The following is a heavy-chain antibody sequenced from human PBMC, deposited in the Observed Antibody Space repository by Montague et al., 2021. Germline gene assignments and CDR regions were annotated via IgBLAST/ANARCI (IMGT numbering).Heavy chain of an antibody. Sequence: SETLSLTCTVPGDSISSKYFWSWVRQPLGKGLEWIGEIYHGTTSYSPSLKGRLTVSMDTSNNQFSLKLSSVTAADTAVYYCARHKTGERGFDVWGKGTTVTVSS. J-gene: IGHJ6*04. V-gene: IGHV4-4*02. D-gene: IGHD1-26*01. CDR3: ARHKTGERGFDV. CDR1: GDSISSKYF. CDR2: IYHGTT.